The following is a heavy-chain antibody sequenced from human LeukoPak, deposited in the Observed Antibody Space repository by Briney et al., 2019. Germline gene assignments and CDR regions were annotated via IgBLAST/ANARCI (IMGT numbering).Heavy chain of an antibody. CDR1: GLTFSSYW. J-gene: IGHJ4*02. CDR2: IKQDGSEK. V-gene: IGHV3-7*01. CDR3: ARDKSWGAPYYFDY. D-gene: IGHD3-16*01. Sequence: GGSLRLSCAASGLTFSSYWMSWVRQAPGKGLEWVANIKQDGSEKYYVDSVKGRFTISRDNAKNSLYLQMNSLRAEDTAVYYCARDKSWGAPYYFDYWGQGTLVTVSS.